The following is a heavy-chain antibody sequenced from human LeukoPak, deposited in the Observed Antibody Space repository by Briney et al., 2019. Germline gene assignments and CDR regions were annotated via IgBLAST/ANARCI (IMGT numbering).Heavy chain of an antibody. CDR3: AKDRWYSSGWTDY. Sequence: GGSLRLSCAASGFTFSSYSMNWVRQAPGKGLEWVSPISSSSSYIYYADSVKGRFTISRDNAKNSLYLQMNSLRAEDTAVYYCAKDRWYSSGWTDYWGQGTLVTVSS. D-gene: IGHD6-19*01. V-gene: IGHV3-21*01. CDR2: ISSSSSYI. CDR1: GFTFSSYS. J-gene: IGHJ4*02.